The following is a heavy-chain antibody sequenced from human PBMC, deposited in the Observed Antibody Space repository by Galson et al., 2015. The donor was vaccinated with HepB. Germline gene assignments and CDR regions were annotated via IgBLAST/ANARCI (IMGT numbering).Heavy chain of an antibody. CDR3: ARHNHGYDWDT. D-gene: IGHD5-12*01. V-gene: IGHV3-33*01. Sequence: SLRLSCAASGFHFRSYGMHWVRQTPGKGLEWVAVVWPDGTTKYYADPVKGRFTVSRDNSKGTVFLQMTTLTADDTGVYYCARHNHGYDWDTWGQGTLVTVST. J-gene: IGHJ5*02. CDR1: GFHFRSYG. CDR2: VWPDGTTK.